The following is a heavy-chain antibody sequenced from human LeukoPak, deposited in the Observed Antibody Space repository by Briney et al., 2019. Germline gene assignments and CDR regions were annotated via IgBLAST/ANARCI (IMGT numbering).Heavy chain of an antibody. CDR2: ISYDGSNK. CDR1: GFTFSSYT. CDR3: AKDGIAVAGYYYYMDV. Sequence: GGSLRLSCAASGFTFSSYTMHWVRQAPGKGLEWVAVISYDGSNKYYADSVKGRFTISRDNSKNTLYLQMNSLRAEDTAVYYCAKDGIAVAGYYYYMDVWGKGTTVTVSS. J-gene: IGHJ6*03. D-gene: IGHD6-19*01. V-gene: IGHV3-30*04.